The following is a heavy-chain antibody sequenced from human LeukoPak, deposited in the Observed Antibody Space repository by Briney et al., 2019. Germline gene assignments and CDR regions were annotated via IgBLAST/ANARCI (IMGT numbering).Heavy chain of an antibody. D-gene: IGHD3-10*01. CDR3: ANYGSVSYFAY. J-gene: IGHJ4*02. Sequence: PGGSLRLSCAASGFTFSNYGMHWVRQAPGKGLEWEALISYDGSNKYYADSVKGRFTISRDNSKNTLYLQMISLRAENTAVYYCANYGSVSYFAYWGQGTLVTVSS. V-gene: IGHV3-30*18. CDR2: ISYDGSNK. CDR1: GFTFSNYG.